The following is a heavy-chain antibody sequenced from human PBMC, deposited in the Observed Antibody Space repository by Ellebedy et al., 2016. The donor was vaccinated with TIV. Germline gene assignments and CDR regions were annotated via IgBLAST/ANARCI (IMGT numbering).Heavy chain of an antibody. D-gene: IGHD6-19*01. CDR1: GYTFTSYY. CDR3: ARARSSGWLHTPDY. J-gene: IGHJ4*02. CDR2: INPSGGST. V-gene: IGHV1-46*04. Sequence: AASVKVSCKASGYTFTSYYMHWVRQAPGQGLEWMGIINPSGGSTTYAHKLQGRVTMTRDTSTSTVYMELSSLRSEDTAVYYCARARSSGWLHTPDYWGQGTLVTVSS.